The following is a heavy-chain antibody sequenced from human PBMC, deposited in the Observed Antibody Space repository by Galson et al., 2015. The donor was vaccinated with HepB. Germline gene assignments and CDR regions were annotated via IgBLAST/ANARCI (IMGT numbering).Heavy chain of an antibody. Sequence: SVKVSCKASGYTFSTYSIAWVRQAPGEGLEWMGWISAYDGSTNYAQKFQGRVTMTTETSTTTAYMELRSLGSDDTAVYYCARGGFVAVVTATLNNWFDPWGQGTLVTVSS. D-gene: IGHD2-15*01. CDR1: GYTFSTYS. CDR3: ARGGFVAVVTATLNNWFDP. J-gene: IGHJ5*02. V-gene: IGHV1-18*01. CDR2: ISAYDGST.